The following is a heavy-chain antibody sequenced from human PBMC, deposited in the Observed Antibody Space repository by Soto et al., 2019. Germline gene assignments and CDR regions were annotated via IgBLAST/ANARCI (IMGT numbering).Heavy chain of an antibody. J-gene: IGHJ4*02. CDR2: ISAYNGNT. CDR1: GYTFTSYG. CDR3: ERDLKGSGWSWGWYYFDY. Sequence: GASVKVSCKASGYTFTSYGISWVRQAPGQGLEWMGWISAYNGNTNYAQKIQSRVTMTTDTSTSTAYMKQRSMKTNDTAVYYCERDLKGSGWSWGWYYFDYWGQGTLVTVSS. V-gene: IGHV1-18*01. D-gene: IGHD6-19*01.